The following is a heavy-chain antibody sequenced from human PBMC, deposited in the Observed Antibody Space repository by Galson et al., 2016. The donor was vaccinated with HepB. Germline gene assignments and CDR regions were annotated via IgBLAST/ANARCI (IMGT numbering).Heavy chain of an antibody. Sequence: SLRLSCAASGFAFSSHWMHRVRQAPGKGLVWVSRINTDGSSTSYADSVKGRFTISRDNAKNTLYLQMNSLRDEDTAVYYCAREIPSRGKSDYWGQGTLVTVSS. CDR2: INTDGSST. CDR1: GFAFSSHW. D-gene: IGHD3-10*01. J-gene: IGHJ4*02. CDR3: AREIPSRGKSDY. V-gene: IGHV3-74*01.